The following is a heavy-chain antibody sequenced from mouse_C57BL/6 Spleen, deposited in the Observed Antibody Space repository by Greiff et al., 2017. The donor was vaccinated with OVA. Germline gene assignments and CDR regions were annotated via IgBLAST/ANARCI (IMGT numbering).Heavy chain of an antibody. J-gene: IGHJ1*03. V-gene: IGHV5-17*01. CDR1: GFTFSDYG. CDR3: AGSPVYYGSSLSYWYFDV. CDR2: ISSGSSTT. Sequence: EVQVVESGGGLVKPGGSLKLSCAASGFTFSDYGMHWVRQAPEKGLEWVAYISSGSSTTYYADTVKGRFTITRDTAKNTLFLQMTSLRSADTTMYYCAGSPVYYGSSLSYWYFDVWGTGTTVTVSS. D-gene: IGHD1-1*01.